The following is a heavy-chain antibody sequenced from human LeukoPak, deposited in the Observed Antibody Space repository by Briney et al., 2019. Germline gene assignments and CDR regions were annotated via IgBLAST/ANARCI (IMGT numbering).Heavy chain of an antibody. D-gene: IGHD4-17*01. J-gene: IGHJ4*02. CDR2: IYPGDSDT. CDR3: ARSHGDYDYFDY. V-gene: IGHV5-51*01. Sequence: GASLQISCKGSGSSFTSYWIGWVRPLPGKGLEWMGIIYPGDSDTRYSPSFQGQVTISADKSISTAYLQWSSLKASDTAMYYCARSHGDYDYFDYWGQGTLVTVSS. CDR1: GSSFTSYW.